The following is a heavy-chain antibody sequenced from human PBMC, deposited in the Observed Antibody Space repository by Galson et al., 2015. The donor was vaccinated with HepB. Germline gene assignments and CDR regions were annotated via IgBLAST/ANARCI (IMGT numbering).Heavy chain of an antibody. CDR1: GFTFSSYG. CDR2: IWYDGSNK. CDR3: ARVSPGTVTTLPDY. Sequence: SLRLSCAASGFTFSSYGMHWVRQAPGKGLEWVAVIWYDGSNKYYADSVKGRFTISRDNSKNTLYLQMNSLRAEDTAVYYCARVSPGTVTTLPDYWGQGTLVTVSS. V-gene: IGHV3-33*01. D-gene: IGHD4-17*01. J-gene: IGHJ4*02.